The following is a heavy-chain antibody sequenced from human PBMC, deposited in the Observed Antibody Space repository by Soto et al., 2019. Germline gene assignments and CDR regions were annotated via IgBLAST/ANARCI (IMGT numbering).Heavy chain of an antibody. CDR2: ISSSSSFI. Sequence: EVQLLESGGGLVKPGGSLRLSCTASGFTFSSYSMNWVRRAPGKGLEWVSSISSSSSFIYSAGSVKGRFTISRDNAKNSLYLHMNSLRAEDTPVYYCAVGEETGTPYFGNWGQGTLVTVSS. V-gene: IGHV3-21*01. CDR1: GFTFSSYS. CDR3: AVGEETGTPYFGN. D-gene: IGHD1-7*01. J-gene: IGHJ4*02.